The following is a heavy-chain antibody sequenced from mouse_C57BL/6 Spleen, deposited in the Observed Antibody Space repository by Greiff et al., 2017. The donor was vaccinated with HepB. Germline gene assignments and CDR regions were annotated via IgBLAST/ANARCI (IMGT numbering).Heavy chain of an antibody. CDR1: GFSLTSYG. Sequence: VQLQQSGPGLVQPSQSLSITCTVSGFSLTSYGVHWVRQSPGQGLAWLGVIWSGGSTDYNAAFISRLSISKDNSKSQVFFKMNSLQADDTAIYYCAINSHCYGSRGFAYWGQGTLVTVSA. CDR3: AINSHCYGSRGFAY. CDR2: IWSGGST. V-gene: IGHV2-2*01. D-gene: IGHD1-1*01. J-gene: IGHJ3*01.